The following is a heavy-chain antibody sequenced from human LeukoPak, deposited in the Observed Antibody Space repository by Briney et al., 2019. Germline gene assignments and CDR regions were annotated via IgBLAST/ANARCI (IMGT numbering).Heavy chain of an antibody. Sequence: ASVKVSCKASGYTFTSYGISWVRQAPGQGLEWMGWISAYNGNTNYAQKLQGRVTMTTDTSTSTAYMELRSLRSDDTAAYYCAREEVTTVTTGNWFDPWGQGTLVTVSS. V-gene: IGHV1-18*01. D-gene: IGHD4-17*01. CDR3: AREEVTTVTTGNWFDP. J-gene: IGHJ5*02. CDR1: GYTFTSYG. CDR2: ISAYNGNT.